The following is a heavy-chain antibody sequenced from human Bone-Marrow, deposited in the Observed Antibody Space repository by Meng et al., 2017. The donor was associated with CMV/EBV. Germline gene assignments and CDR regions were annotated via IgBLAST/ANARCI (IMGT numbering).Heavy chain of an antibody. CDR1: GFTFSNYW. D-gene: IGHD5-24*01. CDR3: SRYINGERRLNY. Sequence: GGSLRLSCVASGFTFSNYWRTWVRQAPGKGLEWVANIRYDGRAKYNVESVKGRFTISRDNAKSSLYLEMTSLRAEDTGVYYCSRYINGERRLNYWGQGKRVTVSS. J-gene: IGHJ4*02. V-gene: IGHV3-7*01. CDR2: IRYDGRAK.